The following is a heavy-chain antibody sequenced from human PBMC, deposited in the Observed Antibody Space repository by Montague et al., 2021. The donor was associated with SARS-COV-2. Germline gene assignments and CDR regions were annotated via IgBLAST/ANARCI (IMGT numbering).Heavy chain of an antibody. J-gene: IGHJ6*02. CDR3: ARALPVTTFFYSYYGMDV. V-gene: IGHV4-4*02. D-gene: IGHD4-17*01. CDR2: ISHGGTT. Sequence: SETLSLTCTVSSDSFSSSDWWSWVRQPPGKGLDWIGEISHGGTTNYKSSLKSRVTISVDTSKNQFSLELSSVTAADTAVYYCARALPVTTFFYSYYGMDVWGQGTTVTVSS. CDR1: SDSFSSSDW.